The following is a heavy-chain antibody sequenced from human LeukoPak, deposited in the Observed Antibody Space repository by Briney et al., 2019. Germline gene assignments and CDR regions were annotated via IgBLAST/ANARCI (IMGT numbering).Heavy chain of an antibody. CDR3: AKGLGYSDWLEYVFYI. Sequence: RSGGSLRLSCAASGFTFSSYAMSWVRQAPGKGLEWVSAISGGGGSAFYADSVKGWFTISRDNSRNTLCLQMNSLRAEDTAVYYCAKGLGYSDWLEYVFYIWCQGTMVTVSS. J-gene: IGHJ3*02. D-gene: IGHD3-9*01. V-gene: IGHV3-23*01. CDR2: ISGGGGSA. CDR1: GFTFSSYA.